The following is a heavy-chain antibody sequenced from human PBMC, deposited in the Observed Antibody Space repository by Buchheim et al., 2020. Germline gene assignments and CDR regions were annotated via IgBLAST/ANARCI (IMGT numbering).Heavy chain of an antibody. CDR2: INHSGST. J-gene: IGHJ6*02. D-gene: IGHD4-11*01. V-gene: IGHV4-34*01. Sequence: QVQLQQWGAGLLKPSETLSLTCAAYGGSFSGYYWSWIRQPPGKGLEWIGEINHSGSTNYNPSLKSRVTISVDTSKNQFSLKLSSVTAADTAVYYCARGKGLPGYYYYYGMDVWGQGTT. CDR3: ARGKGLPGYYYYYGMDV. CDR1: GGSFSGYY.